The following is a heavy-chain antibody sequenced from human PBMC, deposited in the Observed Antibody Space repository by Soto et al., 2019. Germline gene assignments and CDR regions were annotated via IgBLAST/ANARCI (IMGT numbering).Heavy chain of an antibody. CDR2: ISGSGGST. V-gene: IGHV3-23*01. Sequence: GRSWISTKKGKGLEWVSAISGSGGSTYYADSVKGRFTISRDNSKNTLYLQMNSLRAEDTAVYYCAKDRAYSSSRYGPVLFDYLVHRTLVPV. CDR1: G. D-gene: IGHD6-13*01. CDR3: AKDRAYSSSRYGPVLFDY. J-gene: IGHJ4*01.